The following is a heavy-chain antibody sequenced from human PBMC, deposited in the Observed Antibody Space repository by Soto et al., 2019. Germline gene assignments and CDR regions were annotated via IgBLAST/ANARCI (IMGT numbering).Heavy chain of an antibody. CDR3: ARDVTTVTPYNWFDP. CDR2: ISAYNGNT. CDR1: GYTFTSYG. D-gene: IGHD4-17*01. V-gene: IGHV1-18*01. Sequence: QVQLVQSGAEVKKPGASVKVSCKASGYTFTSYGISWVRQAPGQGLEWMGWISAYNGNTNYAQKLQGRVTMTTDTSTSTAYMELRSLRSDDTSVYYCARDVTTVTPYNWFDPWGQGTLVTVSS. J-gene: IGHJ5*02.